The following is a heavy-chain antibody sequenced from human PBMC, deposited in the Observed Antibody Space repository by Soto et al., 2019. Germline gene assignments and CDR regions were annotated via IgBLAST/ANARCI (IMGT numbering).Heavy chain of an antibody. CDR1: GCTLRNYE. V-gene: IGHV3-48*03. J-gene: IGHJ2*01. Sequence: GGSLRLSCAAAGCTLRNYEMNWVRQAPGKGLEWVSYIGSSDGYKSYADSVKGRFTVSRDNAKNSLYLQMNSLRAEDTAIYCCARDGANISSWYFDLRGRGTLVTGSS. CDR3: ARDGANISSWYFDL. CDR2: IGSSDGYK. D-gene: IGHD6-13*01.